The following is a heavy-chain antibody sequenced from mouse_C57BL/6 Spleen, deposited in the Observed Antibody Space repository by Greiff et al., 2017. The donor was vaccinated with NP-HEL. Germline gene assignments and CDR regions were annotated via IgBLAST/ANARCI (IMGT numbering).Heavy chain of an antibody. Sequence: EVKLMESEGGLVQPGSSMKLSCTASGFTFSDYYMAWVRQVPEKGLEWVANINYDGSSTYYLDSLKSRFIISRDNAKNILYLQMSSLKSEDTATYYCAREDSSGYDYFDYWGQGTTLTVSS. D-gene: IGHD3-2*02. CDR2: INYDGSST. CDR1: GFTFSDYY. CDR3: AREDSSGYDYFDY. J-gene: IGHJ2*01. V-gene: IGHV5-16*01.